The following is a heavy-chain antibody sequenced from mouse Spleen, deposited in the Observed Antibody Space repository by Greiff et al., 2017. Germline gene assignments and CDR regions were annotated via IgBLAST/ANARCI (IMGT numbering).Heavy chain of an antibody. CDR1: GYAFSSSW. D-gene: IGHD1-1*01. Sequence: VQLQQSGPELVKPGASVKISCKASGYAFSSSWMNWVKQRPGKGLEWIGRIYPGDGDTNYNGKFKGKATLTADKSSSTAYMQLSSLTSEDSAVYFCARLHYYGSYWYFDVWGTGTTVTVSS. J-gene: IGHJ1*03. CDR2: IYPGDGDT. V-gene: IGHV1-82*01. CDR3: ARLHYYGSYWYFDV.